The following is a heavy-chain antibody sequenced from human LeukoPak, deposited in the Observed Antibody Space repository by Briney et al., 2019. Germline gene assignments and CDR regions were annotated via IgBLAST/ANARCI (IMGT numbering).Heavy chain of an antibody. Sequence: PSETLSLTCTVSGGPISSSRHFWGWIRQPPGKGLEWIGSLFYTGTPFYSPSFKSRVTISVDTSNNQFSLNLSSVTAADTAVYYCARDIWSAFDIWGQGTMVTVSS. CDR2: LFYTGTP. V-gene: IGHV4-39*07. CDR3: ARDIWSAFDI. CDR1: GGPISSSRHF. J-gene: IGHJ3*02. D-gene: IGHD1-1*01.